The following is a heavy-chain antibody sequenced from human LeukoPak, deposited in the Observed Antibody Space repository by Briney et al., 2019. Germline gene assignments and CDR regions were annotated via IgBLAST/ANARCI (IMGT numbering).Heavy chain of an antibody. J-gene: IGHJ4*02. CDR1: GFSFSSYW. D-gene: IGHD3-16*01. CDR2: IKQDGSEK. V-gene: IGHV3-7*01. CDR3: VGHSDY. Sequence: GGSLRLSCAASGFSFSSYWMSWVRQAPGKGLEWVANIKQDGSEKYYVDSVKGRFTISRDNAKNTLYLQMNGLRAEDTAVYYCVGHSDYWGQGTLVTVSS.